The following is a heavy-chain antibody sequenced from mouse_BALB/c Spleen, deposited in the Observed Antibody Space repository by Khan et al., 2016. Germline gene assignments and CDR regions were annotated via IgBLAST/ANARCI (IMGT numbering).Heavy chain of an antibody. CDR2: ISYSGST. Sequence: EVQLQESGPGLAKPSQSLSLTCTVTGYSITSDYAWNWIRQFPGNRLEWMGYISYSGSTSYNPSLKSRISITRDTSKNQFFLQLNSVTSEDTATYYCARSDYGDKDAMDYWGQGTSVTVSS. CDR1: GYSITSDYA. J-gene: IGHJ4*01. V-gene: IGHV3-2*02. CDR3: ARSDYGDKDAMDY. D-gene: IGHD1-1*01.